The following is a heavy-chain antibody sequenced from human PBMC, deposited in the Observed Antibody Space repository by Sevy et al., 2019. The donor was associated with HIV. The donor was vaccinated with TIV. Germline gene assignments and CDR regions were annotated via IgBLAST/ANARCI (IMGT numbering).Heavy chain of an antibody. Sequence: ASVKVSCKVSGNTLTQLSMHWVRQVPGKGLEWMGSFDPEDDERIYAQKFQGRVTMTEDTSTDTAYMELSSLKSEDTAVYYCATTKDYYENSGDPFDYWGQGNLVTVSS. D-gene: IGHD3-22*01. J-gene: IGHJ4*02. V-gene: IGHV1-24*01. CDR1: GNTLTQLS. CDR3: ATTKDYYENSGDPFDY. CDR2: FDPEDDER.